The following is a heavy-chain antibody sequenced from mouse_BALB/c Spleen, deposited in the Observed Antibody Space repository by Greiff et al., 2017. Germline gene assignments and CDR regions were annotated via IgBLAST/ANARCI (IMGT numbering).Heavy chain of an antibody. Sequence: EVKLMESGGGLVQPGGSLKLSCAASGFSFSSYTMSWVRQTPEKRLEWVAYISSGGSYTYYPDSVKGRFTISRDNAKNTLYLQMSSLKSEDTAMYYCALTGGYFDVWGAGTTVTVSS. CDR3: ALTGGYFDV. J-gene: IGHJ1*01. CDR2: ISSGGSYT. D-gene: IGHD4-1*01. V-gene: IGHV5-6*03. CDR1: GFSFSSYT.